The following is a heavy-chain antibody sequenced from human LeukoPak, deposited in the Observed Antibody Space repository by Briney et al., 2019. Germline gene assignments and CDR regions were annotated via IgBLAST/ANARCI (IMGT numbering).Heavy chain of an antibody. CDR1: GFAFSTFD. Sequence: PGGSLRLSCAASGFAFSTFDMRWVRQAPGKGLEWVSAISGSGESTYYAESLKGRFTISRDNSKNTLYLQMNGLRVEDTAIYYCATRGSYFGGFDYWGQGTLLTVPS. CDR2: ISGSGEST. D-gene: IGHD3-10*01. CDR3: ATRGSYFGGFDY. J-gene: IGHJ4*02. V-gene: IGHV3-23*01.